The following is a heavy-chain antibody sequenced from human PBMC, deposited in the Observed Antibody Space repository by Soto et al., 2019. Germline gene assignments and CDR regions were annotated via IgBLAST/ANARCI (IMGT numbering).Heavy chain of an antibody. CDR1: GFTFSSYA. D-gene: IGHD3-22*01. V-gene: IGHV3-30-3*01. CDR3: ARAPNYYDSSGYSY. CDR2: ISYDGSNK. J-gene: IGHJ4*02. Sequence: GGSLRLSCAASGFTFSSYAMHWVRQAPGKGLEWVAVISYDGSNKYYADSVKGRFTISRDNSKNTLYLQMNSLRAEDTAVYYCARAPNYYDSSGYSYWDQGTLVTASS.